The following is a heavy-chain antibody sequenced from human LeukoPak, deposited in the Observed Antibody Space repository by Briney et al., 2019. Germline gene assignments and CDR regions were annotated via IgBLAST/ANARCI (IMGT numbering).Heavy chain of an antibody. D-gene: IGHD4-11*01. CDR3: ARGAKTTRGYYYYYMDV. V-gene: IGHV3-21*01. CDR2: ISSSSYI. J-gene: IGHJ6*03. CDR1: GFTFSSYS. Sequence: GGSLRLSCAASGFTFSSYSMNWVRQAPGKGLEWVSSISSSSYIYYADSVKGRFTISRDNAKNSLYLQMNSLRAEDTAVYYCARGAKTTRGYYYYYMDVWGKGTTVTVSS.